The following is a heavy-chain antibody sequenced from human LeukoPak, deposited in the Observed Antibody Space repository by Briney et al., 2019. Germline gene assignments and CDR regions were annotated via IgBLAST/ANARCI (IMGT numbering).Heavy chain of an antibody. J-gene: IGHJ5*02. Sequence: SETLSLTCAVYGGSFSGCYWSWIRQPPGKGLEWIGEINHSGSTNYNPSLKSRVTISVDTSKNQFSLKLSSVTAADTAVYYCARGRIRWFDPWGQGTLVTVSS. V-gene: IGHV4-34*01. CDR2: INHSGST. CDR3: ARGRIRWFDP. CDR1: GGSFSGCY. D-gene: IGHD2-15*01.